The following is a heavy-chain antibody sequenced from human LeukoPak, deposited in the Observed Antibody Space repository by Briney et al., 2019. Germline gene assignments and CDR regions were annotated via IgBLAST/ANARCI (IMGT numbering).Heavy chain of an antibody. V-gene: IGHV1-2*02. CDR3: ARKDPGYSGYSDFDY. Sequence: GASVKVSCKASGYTFTGYYMHWVRQAPGQGLEWMGWINPNSGGTNYAQKFQGRVTMTRDTSISTAYMELSRLRSDDTAIYYCARKDPGYSGYSDFDYWGQGTLVTVSS. J-gene: IGHJ4*02. CDR2: INPNSGGT. D-gene: IGHD5-12*01. CDR1: GYTFTGYY.